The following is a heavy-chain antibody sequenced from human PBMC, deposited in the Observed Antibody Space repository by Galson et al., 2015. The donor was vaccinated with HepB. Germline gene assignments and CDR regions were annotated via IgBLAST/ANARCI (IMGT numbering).Heavy chain of an antibody. CDR3: VQDLTYYYGSGSYFVGMNA. D-gene: IGHD3-10*01. CDR2: ISWNSDFT. V-gene: IGHV3-9*01. J-gene: IGHJ6*02. CDR1: GFTFEDYA. Sequence: SLRLSCAASGFTFEDYAMHWVRQVPGKGLEWVSGISWNSDFTGYADSVRGRFTISRDNAKYSLYLQMNSLRTEDTALYYCVQDLTYYYGSGSYFVGMNAWGQGTPVTVS.